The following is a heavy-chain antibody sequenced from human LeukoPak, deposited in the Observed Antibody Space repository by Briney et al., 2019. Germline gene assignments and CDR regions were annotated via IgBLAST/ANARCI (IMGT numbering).Heavy chain of an antibody. D-gene: IGHD3-10*01. CDR2: IYYSGST. Sequence: PSETLSLTCTVSGGSISSYYWSWIRQPPGKGLEWIGYIYYSGSTSYNPSLKSRVTISIDTSKNQFSLKLSSVTAADTAVYYCARAGSASGRVWFDPWGQGTLVTVSS. V-gene: IGHV4-59*01. CDR1: GGSISSYY. J-gene: IGHJ5*02. CDR3: ARAGSASGRVWFDP.